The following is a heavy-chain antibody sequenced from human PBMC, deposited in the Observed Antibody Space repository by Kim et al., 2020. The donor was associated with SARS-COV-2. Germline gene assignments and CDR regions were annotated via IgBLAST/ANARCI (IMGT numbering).Heavy chain of an antibody. Sequence: GGSLRLSCEASGFTFDDYAMHWVRQVPGEGLEWVSLISADGSSTKYEDSVKGRFTISRDSSKNSLFLQMNSLRTEDTAFYYCAKGGYSYKFHGMDVWGQGTTVTVSS. CDR2: ISADGSST. CDR3: AKGGYSYKFHGMDV. D-gene: IGHD5-18*01. CDR1: GFTFDDYA. V-gene: IGHV3-43*02. J-gene: IGHJ6*02.